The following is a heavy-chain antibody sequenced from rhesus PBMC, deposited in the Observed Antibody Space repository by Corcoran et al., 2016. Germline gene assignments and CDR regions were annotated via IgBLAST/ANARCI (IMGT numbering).Heavy chain of an antibody. V-gene: IGHV1S2*01. Sequence: QVQLVQSGAEVKKPGSSVKVSCKAFGYTFTDYYIHWVRQSPRQGLEWMGWINLYNGNTRYAQKFQGRVTMTRDKSTTTVYMVLSSLRSEDTAVYYCARVDPSAYVYFDFWGQGVLVTVSS. J-gene: IGHJ4*01. CDR3: ARVDPSAYVYFDF. CDR1: GYTFTDYY. D-gene: IGHD2-39*01. CDR2: INLYNGNT.